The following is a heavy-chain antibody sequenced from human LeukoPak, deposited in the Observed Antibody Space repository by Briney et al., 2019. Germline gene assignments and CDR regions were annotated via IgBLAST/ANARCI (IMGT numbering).Heavy chain of an antibody. CDR2: FDPEDGET. CDR1: GYTLTELS. Sequence: ASVKVSCKVSGYTLTELSMHWVRQAPGKGLEWMGGFDPEDGETIYAQKFQGRVTMTEDTSTDPAYMELSSLRSEDTAVYDCATTPNRASYYDSSGFNWFDPWGQGTLVTVSS. CDR3: ATTPNRASYYDSSGFNWFDP. D-gene: IGHD3-22*01. V-gene: IGHV1-24*01. J-gene: IGHJ5*02.